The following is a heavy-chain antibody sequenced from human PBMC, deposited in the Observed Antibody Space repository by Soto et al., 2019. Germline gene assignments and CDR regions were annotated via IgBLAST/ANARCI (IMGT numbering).Heavy chain of an antibody. CDR1: GFTVSSNY. V-gene: IGHV3-53*01. D-gene: IGHD5-12*01. J-gene: IGHJ6*02. CDR3: ARARMDIVATIPVNYGMDV. Sequence: PGGSLRLSCAASGFTVSSNYMSWVRQAPGKGLEWVSVIYSGGSTYHADSVKGRFTISRDNSKNTLYLQMNSLRAEDTAVYYCARARMDIVATIPVNYGMDVWGQGTTVTVSS. CDR2: IYSGGST.